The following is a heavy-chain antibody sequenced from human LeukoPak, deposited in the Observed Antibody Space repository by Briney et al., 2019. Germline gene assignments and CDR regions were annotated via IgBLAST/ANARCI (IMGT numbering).Heavy chain of an antibody. Sequence: ASVKVSCKASGYTYSTSAITWVRQAPGQGLEWMGWINSFRGNTHYAQKFQGRVTMTTDTSTTTAYMELRSLRTDDTAVYYCATGTAMKVVVRADAFDIWGQGTIVTVSS. V-gene: IGHV1-18*01. CDR3: ATGTAMKVVVRADAFDI. CDR1: GYTYSTSA. J-gene: IGHJ3*02. D-gene: IGHD3-22*01. CDR2: INSFRGNT.